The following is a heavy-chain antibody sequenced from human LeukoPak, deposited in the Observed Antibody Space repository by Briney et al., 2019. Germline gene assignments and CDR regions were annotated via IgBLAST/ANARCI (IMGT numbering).Heavy chain of an antibody. J-gene: IGHJ4*02. CDR1: GLTFRTTW. D-gene: IGHD1-7*01. V-gene: IGHV3-74*01. CDR2: MNGEGTTI. CDR3: ATARNFRFEY. Sequence: GGSLRLSCATSGLTFRTTWMHWVRQAPGKGLMWVSRMNGEGTTIDYADSVKGRFTVSRDYAKNTLFLQMNNLRTEDTALYFCATARNFRFEYWGQGSLVTVSA.